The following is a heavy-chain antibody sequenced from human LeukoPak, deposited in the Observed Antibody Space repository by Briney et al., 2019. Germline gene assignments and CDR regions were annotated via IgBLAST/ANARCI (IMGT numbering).Heavy chain of an antibody. V-gene: IGHV3-23*01. J-gene: IGHJ4*02. Sequence: GGSLRLSCAASGFTFSDYYMIWIRQAPGKGLEWVSAISGSGGSTYYADSVKGRFTISRDNSKNTLYLQMNSLRAEDTAVYYCATTAYCGGDCSDYWGQGTLVTVSS. CDR2: ISGSGGST. CDR3: ATTAYCGGDCSDY. CDR1: GFTFSDYY. D-gene: IGHD2-21*01.